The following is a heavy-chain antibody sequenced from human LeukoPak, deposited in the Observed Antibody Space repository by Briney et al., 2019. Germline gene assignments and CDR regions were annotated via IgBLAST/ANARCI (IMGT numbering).Heavy chain of an antibody. Sequence: PSETLSLTCTVSGGSISSSSYYWGWIRQPPGKGLEWIGSIYYSGSTYYNPSLKSRVTISVDTSKNQFSLKLSSVTAADTAVYYCARATETAAVSFDYWGQGTLVTVSS. CDR1: GGSISSSSYY. D-gene: IGHD6-13*01. J-gene: IGHJ4*02. CDR2: IYYSGST. V-gene: IGHV4-39*07. CDR3: ARATETAAVSFDY.